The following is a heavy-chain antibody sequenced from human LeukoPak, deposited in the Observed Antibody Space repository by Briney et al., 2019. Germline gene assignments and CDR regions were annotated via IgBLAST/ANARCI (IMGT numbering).Heavy chain of an antibody. D-gene: IGHD6-19*01. CDR1: GYSFTSYW. V-gene: IGHV5-10-1*01. J-gene: IGHJ5*02. Sequence: GESLQISSKGSGYSFTSYWISWVRQMPGKRGEWMGRIDPSDSYTNYSPSFQGHVSISADKSISTAYLQWSSLKASDTAMYYCARHSSGWTFDPWGQGTLVTVSS. CDR3: ARHSSGWTFDP. CDR2: IDPSDSYT.